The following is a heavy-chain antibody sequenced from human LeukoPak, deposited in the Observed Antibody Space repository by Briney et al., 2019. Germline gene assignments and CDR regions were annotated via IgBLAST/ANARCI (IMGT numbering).Heavy chain of an antibody. J-gene: IGHJ4*02. CDR1: GFTFSDYY. CDR3: AKDPYSDFWSGYYFFDY. D-gene: IGHD3-3*01. V-gene: IGHV3-11*01. CDR2: ISSSGSTT. Sequence: GGSLRLSCAASGFTFSDYYMSWIRQAPGKGLEWVSYISSSGSTTYYADSVKGRFTISRDNSKNTLYMQMSSLRAEDTALYYCAKDPYSDFWSGYYFFDYWGQGTLATVSS.